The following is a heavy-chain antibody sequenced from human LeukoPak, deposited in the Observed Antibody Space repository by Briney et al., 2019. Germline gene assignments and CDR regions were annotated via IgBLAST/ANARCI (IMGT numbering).Heavy chain of an antibody. Sequence: SETLSLTCTVSGGSISSYYWSWIRQPPGKGLEWIGYIYYSGSTNYNPSLKSRVTISVDTSKNQFSLKLSSVTAADTAVYYCARDSSSSWYNWFDPWGQGTLVTVSS. D-gene: IGHD6-13*01. CDR3: ARDSSSSWYNWFDP. V-gene: IGHV4-59*01. CDR2: IYYSGST. CDR1: GGSISSYY. J-gene: IGHJ5*02.